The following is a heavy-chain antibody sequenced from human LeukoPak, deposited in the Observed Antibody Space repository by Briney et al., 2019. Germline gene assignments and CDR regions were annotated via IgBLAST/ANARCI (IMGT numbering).Heavy chain of an antibody. V-gene: IGHV1-46*01. CDR2: VNPSGGST. CDR1: GYTFTSYY. J-gene: IGHJ4*02. Sequence: ASVKVSCKASGYTFTSYYMHWVRQAPGQGLEWMGIVNPSGGSTSYAQKFQGRVTMTRDTSTSTVYMELSSLRSEDTAVYYCARAETPDYYDSSGYYYGYWGLGTLVTVSS. CDR3: ARAETPDYYDSSGYYYGY. D-gene: IGHD3-22*01.